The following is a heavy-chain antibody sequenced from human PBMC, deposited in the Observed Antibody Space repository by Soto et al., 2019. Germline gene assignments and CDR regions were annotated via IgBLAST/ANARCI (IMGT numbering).Heavy chain of an antibody. CDR3: ARRDNWNFDYYYGMDV. CDR2: ISAYNGNT. V-gene: IGHV1-18*01. Sequence: QVQLVQSGAEVKKPGASVKVSCKASGYTFTSYGISWVRQAPGQGLEWMGWISAYNGNTNYAQKLQGRVTMTTDTYTSTAYMELRSLRSDDTAVYYCARRDNWNFDYYYGMDVWGQGTTVTVSS. CDR1: GYTFTSYG. J-gene: IGHJ6*02. D-gene: IGHD1-7*01.